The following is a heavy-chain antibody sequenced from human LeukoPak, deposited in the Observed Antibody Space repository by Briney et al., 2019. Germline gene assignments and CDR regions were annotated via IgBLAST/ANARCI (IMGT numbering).Heavy chain of an antibody. Sequence: GGSLRLSCTGSGFTFSNYIMNWVRQAPGKGLEWLSYISGSGSIISYADSVRGRFTISRDNAKNTLYLQMNSLRAEDTAVYYCTRDLGFDPYWGQGTLVTVSS. D-gene: IGHD3-10*01. CDR3: TRDLGFDPY. CDR1: GFTFSNYI. CDR2: ISGSGSII. V-gene: IGHV3-48*01. J-gene: IGHJ4*02.